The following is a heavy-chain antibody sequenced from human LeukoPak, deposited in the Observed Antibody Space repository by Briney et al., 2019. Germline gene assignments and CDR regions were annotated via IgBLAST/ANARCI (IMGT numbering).Heavy chain of an antibody. V-gene: IGHV3-30*07. CDR3: ARENWGFCSRCRDLDC. Sequence: PGRSLRLSCAASGFTFSSYAMHWVRQAPGKGLERVALLWSDGIKEDYADSAKGRFTISRDSSKNTVYLQMNSQRVEDTAVYYCARENWGFCSRCRDLDCWGQGTLVTVSS. J-gene: IGHJ4*02. CDR2: LWSDGIKE. CDR1: GFTFSSYA. D-gene: IGHD2-15*01.